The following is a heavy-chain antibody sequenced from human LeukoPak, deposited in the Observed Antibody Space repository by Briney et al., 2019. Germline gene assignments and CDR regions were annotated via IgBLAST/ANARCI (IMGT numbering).Heavy chain of an antibody. CDR1: GFTFDDYA. Sequence: GGSLRLSCAASGFTFDDYAMHWVRQAPGKGLEWVSGISWNSGSIGYADSVKGRFTISRDNAKNSLYLQMNSLRAEDTALYYCAKDDSSSWYRVGWFDPWGQGTLVTISS. D-gene: IGHD6-13*01. CDR2: ISWNSGSI. V-gene: IGHV3-9*01. CDR3: AKDDSSSWYRVGWFDP. J-gene: IGHJ5*02.